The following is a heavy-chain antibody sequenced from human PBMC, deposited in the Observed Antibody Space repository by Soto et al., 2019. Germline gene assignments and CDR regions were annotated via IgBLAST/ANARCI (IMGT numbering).Heavy chain of an antibody. D-gene: IGHD6-6*01. CDR3: AREGQLGY. J-gene: IGHJ4*02. Sequence: QVQLVQSGAEVKKPGASVKVSWQASGYTFSNYGFSWVRQAPGQGLEWMGWISGYNGNTNYAERLQGRVTMTTDTSTSTAYMELKSLRYDDTAVYYCAREGQLGYWGQGTPVTVSS. CDR2: ISGYNGNT. CDR1: GYTFSNYG. V-gene: IGHV1-18*01.